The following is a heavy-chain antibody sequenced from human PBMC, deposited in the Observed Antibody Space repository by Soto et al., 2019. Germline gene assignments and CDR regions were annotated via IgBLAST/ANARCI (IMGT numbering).Heavy chain of an antibody. D-gene: IGHD4-17*01. CDR2: IHPGDSDT. Sequence: GESLKISCKGSGYSFTSYWIGWVRQMPGKGLEWMGIIHPGDSDTRYSPSFQGHGIISADKSISTAYLQWSSLKASDTVLFYCAGARTEPVTTVVGWFDPWGQGTLVTVSS. CDR1: GYSFTSYW. J-gene: IGHJ5*02. V-gene: IGHV5-51*01. CDR3: AGARTEPVTTVVGWFDP.